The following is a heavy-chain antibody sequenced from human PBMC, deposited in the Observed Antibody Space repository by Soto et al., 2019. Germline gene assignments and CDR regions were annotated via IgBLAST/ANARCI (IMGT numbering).Heavy chain of an antibody. J-gene: IGHJ6*03. Sequence: SQTLSLTCVISGDSVSSNSAAWNWIRQSPSRGLEWLGRTYYRSKWYNDYAVSVKSRITINPDTSKNQFSLQLNSVTPEDTAVYYCARARGYSSSWYALYYYYYMDVWVKGTTVTVSS. CDR2: TYYRSKWYN. CDR3: ARARGYSSSWYALYYYYYMDV. CDR1: GDSVSSNSAA. D-gene: IGHD6-13*01. V-gene: IGHV6-1*01.